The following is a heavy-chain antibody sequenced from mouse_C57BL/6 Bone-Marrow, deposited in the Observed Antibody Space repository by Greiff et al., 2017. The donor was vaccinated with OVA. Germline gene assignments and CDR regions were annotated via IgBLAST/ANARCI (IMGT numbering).Heavy chain of an antibody. Sequence: DVHLVESGGGLVQPGGSLKLSCAASGFTFSDYYMYWVRQTPEKRLEWVAYISNGGGSTYYPDTVKGRFTISRDNAKNTLYLQMSRLKSEDTAMYYCARSYYFDYWGQGTTLTVSS. J-gene: IGHJ2*01. CDR3: ARSYYFDY. V-gene: IGHV5-12*01. CDR2: ISNGGGST. CDR1: GFTFSDYY.